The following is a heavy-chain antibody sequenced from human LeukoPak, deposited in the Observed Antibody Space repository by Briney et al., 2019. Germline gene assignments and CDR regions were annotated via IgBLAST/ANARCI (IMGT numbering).Heavy chain of an antibody. D-gene: IGHD4-11*01. J-gene: IGHJ3*02. CDR2: ISYSGNNK. CDR3: SRGQHRVTYSDDGFDI. V-gene: IGHV3-30*04. Sequence: GGSLRLSCAASGFTFSSYAMHWVRQAPGKGLEGVAVISYSGNNKYYADSVKGRFTISRDNSKNTLFLQMNSLRPEDTAVYYCSRGQHRVTYSDDGFDIWGQGTMVTVSS. CDR1: GFTFSSYA.